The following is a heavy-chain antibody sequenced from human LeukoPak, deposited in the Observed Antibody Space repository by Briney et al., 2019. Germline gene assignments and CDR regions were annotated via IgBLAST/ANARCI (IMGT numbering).Heavy chain of an antibody. CDR1: GFTFSSYE. CDR3: ERVMAIVRGVILEY. D-gene: IGHD3-10*01. J-gene: IGHJ4*02. V-gene: IGHV3-48*03. CDR2: ISSSGSTI. Sequence: PGGSLRLSCAASGFTFSSYEMNWVRQAPGKGLEWVSYISSSGSTIYYADSVKGRFTISRDNSKNSLYLQMNSLRAEDTAVYYCERVMAIVRGVILEYWGPGTLVTVSS.